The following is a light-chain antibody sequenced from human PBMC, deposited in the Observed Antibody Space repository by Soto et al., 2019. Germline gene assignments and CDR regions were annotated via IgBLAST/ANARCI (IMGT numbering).Light chain of an antibody. CDR1: QSVSGSY. V-gene: IGKV3-20*01. CDR2: GAS. CDR3: QQYGSSPRT. Sequence: EIVLTQSPGTLSLSPGERATLSCRASQSVSGSYLAWYQQKPGQAPRLLIYGASSRATGIPYRFSGSGSGTDFTLTISRLEPEDFAVYYCQQYGSSPRTFGGGTKVEIK. J-gene: IGKJ4*01.